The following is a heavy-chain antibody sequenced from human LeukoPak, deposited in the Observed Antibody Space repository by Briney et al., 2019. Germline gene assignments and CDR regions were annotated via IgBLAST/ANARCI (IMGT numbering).Heavy chain of an antibody. D-gene: IGHD2-15*01. J-gene: IGHJ4*02. CDR3: ASLCRELVVVADNDY. V-gene: IGHV3-7*01. Sequence: GGSLRLSCAASGFTFSSYWMSWVRQAPGKGLEWVANIKQDGSEKYYVDSVKGRFTISRDNAKNSLYLQMNSLRAEDTAVYYCASLCRELVVVADNDYWGQGTLVTVSS. CDR1: GFTFSSYW. CDR2: IKQDGSEK.